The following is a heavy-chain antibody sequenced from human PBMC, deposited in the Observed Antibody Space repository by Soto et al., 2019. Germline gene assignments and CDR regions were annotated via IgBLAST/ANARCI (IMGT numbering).Heavy chain of an antibody. Sequence: SLKVSCEASGVSFSSYTRSWARQAPGQGLECMGRIIPILGIANYAQKFQGRVTITADKSTSTAYMELSSLRSEDTAVYYCARVLVDCSSGRCYRRNDAFDIRAQGTMVNV. CDR3: ARVLVDCSSGRCYRRNDAFDI. J-gene: IGHJ3*02. D-gene: IGHD2-15*01. CDR2: IIPILGIA. V-gene: IGHV1-69*02. CDR1: GVSFSSYT.